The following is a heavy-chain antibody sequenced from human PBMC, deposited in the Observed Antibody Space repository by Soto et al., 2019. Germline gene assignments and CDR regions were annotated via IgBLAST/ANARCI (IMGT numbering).Heavy chain of an antibody. J-gene: IGHJ6*02. CDR1: GFTFSSYG. CDR3: AKDRGGSSSWYGNYYYGMDV. CDR2: ISYDGSNK. V-gene: IGHV3-30*18. Sequence: QVQLVESGGGVVQPGRSLRLSCAASGFTFSSYGMHWVRQAPGKGLEWVAVISYDGSNKYYADSVKGRFTISRDNSKNMLDLQMNSLRAEDTAVYYCAKDRGGSSSWYGNYYYGMDVWGQGTTVTVSS. D-gene: IGHD6-13*01.